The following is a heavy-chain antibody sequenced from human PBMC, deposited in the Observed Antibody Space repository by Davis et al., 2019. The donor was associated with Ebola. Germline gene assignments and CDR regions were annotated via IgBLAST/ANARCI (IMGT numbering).Heavy chain of an antibody. D-gene: IGHD5-24*01. CDR3: ARGATIGAAFDI. J-gene: IGHJ3*02. V-gene: IGHV4-59*01. CDR2: IYYSGST. Sequence: PSETLSLTCTASGGSISSYYWSWIRQPPGKGLEWLGYIYYSGSTNYNPSLKSRVTISVDTSKNQFSLKLSSVTAADTAVYYCARGATIGAAFDIWGQGTMVTVSS. CDR1: GGSISSYY.